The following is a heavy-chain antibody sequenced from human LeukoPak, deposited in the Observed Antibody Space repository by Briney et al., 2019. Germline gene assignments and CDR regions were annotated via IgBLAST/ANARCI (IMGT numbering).Heavy chain of an antibody. J-gene: IGHJ4*02. Sequence: ASVKVSCKASGYTFTSYDINWVRRATGQGLEWMGWMNPNSGNTGYAQKFQGRVTMTRNTSISTAYMELSSLRSEDTAVYYCARSKGGGPGLVPDYWGQGTLVTVSS. CDR2: MNPNSGNT. CDR1: GYTFTSYD. V-gene: IGHV1-8*01. CDR3: ARSKGGGPGLVPDY. D-gene: IGHD3/OR15-3a*01.